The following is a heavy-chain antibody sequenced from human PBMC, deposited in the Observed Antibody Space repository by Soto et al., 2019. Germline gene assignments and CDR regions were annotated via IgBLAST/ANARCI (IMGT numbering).Heavy chain of an antibody. J-gene: IGHJ6*02. Sequence: PGGSLRLSCAASGFTFSSYSMNWVRQAPGKGLEWVSYISSSSSTIYYADSVKGRLTISRGNAKNSLYLQMNSLRDEDTAVYYCAREGTYDFWSGYPPGYYYGMDVWGQGTTVTVSS. CDR2: ISSSSSTI. CDR1: GFTFSSYS. CDR3: AREGTYDFWSGYPPGYYYGMDV. V-gene: IGHV3-48*02. D-gene: IGHD3-3*01.